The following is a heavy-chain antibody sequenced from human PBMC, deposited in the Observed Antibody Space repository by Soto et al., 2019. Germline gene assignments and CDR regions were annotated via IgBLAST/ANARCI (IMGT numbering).Heavy chain of an antibody. Sequence: GESLKISCKGSGYSFTSYWISWVRQMPGKGLEWMGRIDPSDSYTNYSPSFQGHVTTSVDKSISTAYLQWSSLKASDTAMYYCARQREYSSSPGYYGMDVWGQGTTVTVSS. J-gene: IGHJ6*02. CDR3: ARQREYSSSPGYYGMDV. V-gene: IGHV5-10-1*01. CDR2: IDPSDSYT. D-gene: IGHD6-6*01. CDR1: GYSFTSYW.